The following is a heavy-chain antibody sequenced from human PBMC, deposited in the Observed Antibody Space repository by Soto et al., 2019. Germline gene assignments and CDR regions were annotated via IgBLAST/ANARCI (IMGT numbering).Heavy chain of an antibody. Sequence: ASVKVSCKASGYTFTSYYIHWVRQAPEQGLEWVGLINPSGASTTYAQKFQGRVTMTRDTSTSTVYMELNSLRSEDTAVYFCARDAQIGHGYSAYHTYWGQGALVTVSS. CDR2: INPSGAST. CDR3: ARDAQIGHGYSAYHTY. V-gene: IGHV1-46*01. D-gene: IGHD5-12*01. CDR1: GYTFTSYY. J-gene: IGHJ4*02.